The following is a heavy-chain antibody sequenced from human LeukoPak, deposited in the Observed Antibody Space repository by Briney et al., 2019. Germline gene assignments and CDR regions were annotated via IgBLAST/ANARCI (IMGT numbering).Heavy chain of an antibody. CDR2: IYYSGNT. V-gene: IGHV4-59*01. J-gene: IGHJ5*02. CDR3: ARVVYCSGGSCYWGWFDP. Sequence: SETLSLTCAVYGGSFSGYYWSWIRQPPGKGLEWIGYIYYSGNTNYNPSLKSRVTISVDTSKNQFSLKLSSVTAADTAMYYCARVVYCSGGSCYWGWFDPWGQGTLVTVSS. CDR1: GGSFSGYY. D-gene: IGHD2-15*01.